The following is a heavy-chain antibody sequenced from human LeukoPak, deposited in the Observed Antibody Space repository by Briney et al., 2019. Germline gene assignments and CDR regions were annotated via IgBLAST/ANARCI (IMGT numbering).Heavy chain of an antibody. CDR1: VGTFTIYA. J-gene: IGHJ6*04. CDR2: SIPIFGTA. D-gene: IGHD3-3*01. V-gene: IGHV1-69*01. CDR3: ARDRGVGTIYGLDV. Sequence: GSSVKVSFKCSVGTFTIYASSWVRQSPGQRLEWMGGSIPIFGTANYAQKFQGRVTITADESTSTAYMELSSLRSEDTAVYYCARDRGVGTIYGLDVWRKGTTVTVSS.